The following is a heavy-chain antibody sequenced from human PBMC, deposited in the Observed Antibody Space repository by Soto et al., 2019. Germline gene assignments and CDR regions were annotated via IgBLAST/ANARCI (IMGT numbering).Heavy chain of an antibody. D-gene: IGHD6-19*01. CDR1: GFTFTSSA. J-gene: IGHJ4*02. CDR3: AATPPQWLVLRPPNYFDY. V-gene: IGHV1-58*01. CDR2: IVVGSGNT. Sequence: ASVKVSCKASGFTFTSSAVQWVRQARGQRLEWIGWIVVGSGNTNYAQKFQERVTITRDMSTSTAYMELSSLRSEDTAVYYCAATPPQWLVLRPPNYFDYWGQGTLVTVSS.